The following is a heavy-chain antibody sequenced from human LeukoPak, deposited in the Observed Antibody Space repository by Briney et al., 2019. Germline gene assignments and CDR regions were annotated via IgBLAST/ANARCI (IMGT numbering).Heavy chain of an antibody. CDR1: GYTFTNYA. CDR3: ARGEAPLMGREYCFDY. Sequence: ASVKVSCKASGYTFTNYAISWVRQAPGQGLEWMGWISGYNGNTNYAQKLQGRVSMTTDTSTSTAYMELRSLRSDDTAVYYCARGEAPLMGREYCFDYWGQGTLVTVSS. D-gene: IGHD1-26*01. V-gene: IGHV1-18*04. CDR2: ISGYNGNT. J-gene: IGHJ4*02.